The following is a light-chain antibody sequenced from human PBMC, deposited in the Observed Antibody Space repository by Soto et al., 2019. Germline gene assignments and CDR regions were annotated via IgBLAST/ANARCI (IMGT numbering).Light chain of an antibody. Sequence: DIQMTQSPSSLSASVGDRVTITCRAXXXXXXXLNWYQQKPGKAPKLLIYTTSSLQSEVPSRFSGSGXGTDXTXTISSLXPEDFATYYCQQSYTTPPAFGQGTKVEVK. CDR1: XXXXXX. J-gene: IGKJ1*01. CDR2: TTS. CDR3: QQSYTTPPA. V-gene: IGKV1-39*01.